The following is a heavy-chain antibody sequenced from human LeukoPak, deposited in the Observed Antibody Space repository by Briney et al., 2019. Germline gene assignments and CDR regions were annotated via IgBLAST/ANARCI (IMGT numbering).Heavy chain of an antibody. CDR3: ARDRSGYYDY. CDR1: DGSMRGGGYD. J-gene: IGHJ4*02. Sequence: TLFLTPFGPDGSMRGGGYDWGWRRQLPGKSLEWIGYIYYSGSTYYNPSLKSRVTISVDTSKNQFSLKLSSVTAADTAVYYCARDRSGYYDYWGQGTLVTVSS. V-gene: IGHV4-31*02. CDR2: IYYSGST. D-gene: IGHD3-22*01.